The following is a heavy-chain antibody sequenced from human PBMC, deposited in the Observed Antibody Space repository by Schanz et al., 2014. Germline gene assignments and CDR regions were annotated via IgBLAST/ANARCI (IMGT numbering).Heavy chain of an antibody. J-gene: IGHJ4*02. CDR1: GYTFTTYY. V-gene: IGHV1-46*03. CDR3: GRAISRSYIDF. Sequence: QMQLLQSGAEVKKPGASMKVSCKASGYTFTTYYMLWVRQAPGQGLEWMGIINPSGGSTRYGQKFQGRLSVTTDTSTSTVYLELSSLRSDDTAVYYCGRAISRSYIDFCGQGTLITVSS. CDR2: INPSGGST. D-gene: IGHD6-6*01.